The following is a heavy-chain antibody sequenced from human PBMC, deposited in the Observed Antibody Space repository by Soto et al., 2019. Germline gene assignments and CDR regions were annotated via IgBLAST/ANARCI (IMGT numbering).Heavy chain of an antibody. D-gene: IGHD1-26*01. CDR1: GFTFSSYG. V-gene: IGHV3-30*18. CDR2: ISYDGSNK. J-gene: IGHJ6*02. Sequence: QVQLVESGGGVVQPGRSLRLSCAASGFTFSSYGMHWVRQAPGKGLEWVAVISYDGSNKYYADSVKGRFTISRDNSKNTLYLQMNSLRAEDTAVYYCAKDVVVGATTGLGDYYYYYGMDVWGQGTTVNVSS. CDR3: AKDVVVGATTGLGDYYYYYGMDV.